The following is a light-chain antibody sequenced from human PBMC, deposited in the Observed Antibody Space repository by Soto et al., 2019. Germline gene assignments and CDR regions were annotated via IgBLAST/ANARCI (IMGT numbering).Light chain of an antibody. J-gene: IGKJ5*01. V-gene: IGKV1-39*01. CDR2: AAS. CDR3: QQNYSIPIT. Sequence: IQLTQSPSSLSASVGDRVTITCQASQSISTYLNWYHQKPGKAPDLLIYAASSLKSGVPSRFSGSGSGTDFTLTITGLQPADFATYYCQQNYSIPITFGQGTRLEIK. CDR1: QSISTY.